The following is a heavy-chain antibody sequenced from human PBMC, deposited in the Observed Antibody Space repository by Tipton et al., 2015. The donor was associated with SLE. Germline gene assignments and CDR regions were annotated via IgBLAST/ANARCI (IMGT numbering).Heavy chain of an antibody. D-gene: IGHD3-10*01. J-gene: IGHJ4*02. CDR1: GGSISSYY. V-gene: IGHV4-4*07. Sequence: TLSLTCTVSGGSISSYYWSWIRQPAGKTLEWIGRIYASGSTNYNPSLKSRVTMSVDTSKNQFSLKLSSVTAADTAVYYCARYYGSGSSTPYFDYWGQGTLVTVSS. CDR3: ARYYGSGSSTPYFDY. CDR2: IYASGST.